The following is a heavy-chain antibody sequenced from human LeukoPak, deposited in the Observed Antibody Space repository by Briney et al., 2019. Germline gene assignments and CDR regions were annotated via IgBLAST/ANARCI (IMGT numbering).Heavy chain of an antibody. V-gene: IGHV3-23*01. Sequence: GGSLRLSCAASGFTFSSYSMNWVRQAPGVGLEWVATISSHGGGTFYTDSVKGRFTISRDNSKNTVYLHMHSLRVEDTAVYYCATLRDYWGQGTLVTVSS. J-gene: IGHJ4*02. CDR1: GFTFSSYS. CDR2: ISSHGGGT. CDR3: ATLRDY.